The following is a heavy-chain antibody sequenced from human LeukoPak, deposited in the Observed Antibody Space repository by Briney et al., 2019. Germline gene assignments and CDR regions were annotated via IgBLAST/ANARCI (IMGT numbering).Heavy chain of an antibody. J-gene: IGHJ3*02. Sequence: GGSLRLSCAASGFTFSSNAMSWVRQAPGKGLEWVSAISGSGGRTYYADSVKGRFTISRDNSKNTLYLQMNSLRAEDAAVYYCAKERWTTTAFDIWGQRTMVIVSS. CDR3: AKERWTTTAFDI. V-gene: IGHV3-23*01. CDR1: GFTFSSNA. CDR2: ISGSGGRT. D-gene: IGHD3/OR15-3a*01.